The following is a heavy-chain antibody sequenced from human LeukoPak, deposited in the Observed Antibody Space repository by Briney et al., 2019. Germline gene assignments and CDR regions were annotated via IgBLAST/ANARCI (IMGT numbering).Heavy chain of an antibody. V-gene: IGHV1-2*02. CDR1: GYTFSGYY. CDR3: ARSPDILTGVNFDY. D-gene: IGHD3-9*01. Sequence: ASVKVSCKASGYTFSGYYMHWVRQAPGQGLEWMGWINPKSGGTNEAQKFHDRVTMTRDTSIRTAYMEVSRLRSDDTAVYYCARSPDILTGVNFDYWGQGTLVTVSS. J-gene: IGHJ4*02. CDR2: INPKSGGT.